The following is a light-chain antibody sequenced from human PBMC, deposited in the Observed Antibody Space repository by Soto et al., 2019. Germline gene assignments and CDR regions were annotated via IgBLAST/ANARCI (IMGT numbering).Light chain of an antibody. Sequence: DIQMTQSPSTLSASVGDRVTITCRASQSIRTWLAWYQQKPAKVPNLLIYDASTLESGVPSRFSGSGSGTEFTLHIASLQPDDFSNYYCQQYESYPWTFGQGTKVDIK. CDR3: QQYESYPWT. CDR1: QSIRTW. J-gene: IGKJ1*01. CDR2: DAS. V-gene: IGKV1-5*01.